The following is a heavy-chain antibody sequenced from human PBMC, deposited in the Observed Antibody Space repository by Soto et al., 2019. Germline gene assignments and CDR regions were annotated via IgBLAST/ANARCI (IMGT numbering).Heavy chain of an antibody. CDR2: IYYSGST. V-gene: IGHV4-31*03. CDR3: ARDRHTVTTGYYYYGMDV. CDR1: GGSLKNGGYY. Sequence: PLAPTCTVSGGSLKNGGYYLSRIHPHPRKGLEWIGYIYYSGSTYYNPSLKSRVTISVDTSKNQFSLKLSSVTAADTAVYYCARDRHTVTTGYYYYGMDVWGQGTTVTVSS. J-gene: IGHJ6*02. D-gene: IGHD4-4*01.